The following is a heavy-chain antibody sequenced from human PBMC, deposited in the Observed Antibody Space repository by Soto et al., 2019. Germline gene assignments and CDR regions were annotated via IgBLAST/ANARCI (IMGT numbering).Heavy chain of an antibody. CDR3: AGTTVTTTFGYYYYYMDV. J-gene: IGHJ6*03. V-gene: IGHV4-59*01. Sequence: PSETLSLTCTVSGGSISSYYWSWIRQPPGKGLEWIGYIYYSGSTNYNPSLKSRVTISVDTSKNQFSLKLSSVTAADTAVYYCAGTTVTTTFGYYYYYMDVWGKGTTVTVSS. D-gene: IGHD4-17*01. CDR1: GGSISSYY. CDR2: IYYSGST.